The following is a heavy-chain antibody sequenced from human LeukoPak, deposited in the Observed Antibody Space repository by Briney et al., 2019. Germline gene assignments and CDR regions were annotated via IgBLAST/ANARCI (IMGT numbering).Heavy chain of an antibody. Sequence: SETLSLTCTVSGDSMTSYYWSWIRQPPGKGLEWIGNIYYSGTSNYNPSLRSRVTISEDTSKNQFSLELNSVTVADTAVYYCARHDQVSTSSPKFNDAFDIWGQGTMVTASS. CDR3: ARHDQVSTSSPKFNDAFDI. V-gene: IGHV4-59*08. CDR2: IYYSGTS. J-gene: IGHJ3*02. D-gene: IGHD2-2*01. CDR1: GDSMTSYY.